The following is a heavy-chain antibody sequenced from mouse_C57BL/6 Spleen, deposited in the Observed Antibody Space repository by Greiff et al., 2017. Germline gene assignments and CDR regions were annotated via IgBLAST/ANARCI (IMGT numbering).Heavy chain of an antibody. CDR1: GYTFTNYW. J-gene: IGHJ4*01. CDR2: IYPGGGYT. CDR3: ARSREDYAMDY. Sequence: QVQLQQSGAELVRPGTSVKMSCKASGYTFTNYWIGWAKQRPGHGLEWIGDIYPGGGYTNYNEKFKGKATLTADKSSSTAYMQFSSLTSEDSAIYYCARSREDYAMDYWGQGTSVTVSS. V-gene: IGHV1-63*01.